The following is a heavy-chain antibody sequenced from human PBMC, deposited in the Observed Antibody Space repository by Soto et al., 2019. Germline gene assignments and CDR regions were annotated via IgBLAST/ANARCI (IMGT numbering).Heavy chain of an antibody. V-gene: IGHV3-33*01. Sequence: QVQVVESGGGVVQPGRSLRLACTVSGLTFSGHAMHWVRQAPGQGLAWVAQLWYDGSNKYYAHSVKGRFTISRDNSKNILYVEMDSLRVDDTAVYYCARDGQSLAPYALDVLGQGTSVTVSS. CDR1: GLTFSGHA. J-gene: IGHJ6*02. CDR2: LWYDGSNK. D-gene: IGHD6-19*01. CDR3: ARDGQSLAPYALDV.